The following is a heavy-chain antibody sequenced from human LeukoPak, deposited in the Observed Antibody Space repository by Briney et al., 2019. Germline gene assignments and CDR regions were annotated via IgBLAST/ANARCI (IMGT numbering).Heavy chain of an antibody. Sequence: GASVKVSCKASGYTFTSYGISWVRQAPGQGLEWMGWISPNDGNTNYAQKLQGRVTMTTDASTTTAYMELRSLRSDDTAVYYCVRGGVLSGGLDVWGQGTTVTVSS. D-gene: IGHD3-10*01. CDR1: GYTFTSYG. CDR3: VRGGVLSGGLDV. V-gene: IGHV1-18*01. J-gene: IGHJ6*02. CDR2: ISPNDGNT.